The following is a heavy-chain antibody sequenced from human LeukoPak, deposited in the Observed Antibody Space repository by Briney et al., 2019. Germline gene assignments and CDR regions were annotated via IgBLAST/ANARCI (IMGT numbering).Heavy chain of an antibody. Sequence: ASVKVSCKASGYTFTGYYMHWVRPAPGEGLEWMGWINPNSGGTNYAQKFQGRVTMTRDTSISTAYMELSRLRSDDTAVYYCARDRVKMATGIFDYWGQGTLVTVSS. V-gene: IGHV1-2*02. D-gene: IGHD5-24*01. CDR3: ARDRVKMATGIFDY. J-gene: IGHJ4*02. CDR2: INPNSGGT. CDR1: GYTFTGYY.